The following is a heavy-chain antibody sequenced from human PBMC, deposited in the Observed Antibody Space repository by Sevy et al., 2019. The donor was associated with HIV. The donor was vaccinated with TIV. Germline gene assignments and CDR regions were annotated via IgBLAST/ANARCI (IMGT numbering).Heavy chain of an antibody. D-gene: IGHD6-6*01. CDR1: GFSLGDYD. Sequence: GGSLRLSCAASGFSLGDYDMHWVRQAPGKGLEWVSGISRNSVSLDYADSVKGRFTISRDNAKNSLFLQMNRLRSEDTALYYCAKDNRPATMSNSSYYYYYGMDVWGQGSTVTVSS. CDR2: ISRNSVSL. V-gene: IGHV3-9*01. J-gene: IGHJ6*02. CDR3: AKDNRPATMSNSSYYYYYGMDV.